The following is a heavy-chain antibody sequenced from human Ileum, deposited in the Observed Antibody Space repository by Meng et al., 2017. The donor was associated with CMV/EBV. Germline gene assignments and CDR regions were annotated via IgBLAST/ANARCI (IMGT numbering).Heavy chain of an antibody. Sequence: GESLKISCTVSGFTLTNYWMDWVRQAPGKGLEWVANINRDGSERNYVDSVKGRFTISGDSARNSLYLQLNSLRVEDTAVYYCSRENSGLDYWGQGTLVTVSS. CDR2: INRDGSER. CDR1: GFTLTNYW. CDR3: SRENSGLDY. V-gene: IGHV3-7*01. J-gene: IGHJ4*02. D-gene: IGHD4-23*01.